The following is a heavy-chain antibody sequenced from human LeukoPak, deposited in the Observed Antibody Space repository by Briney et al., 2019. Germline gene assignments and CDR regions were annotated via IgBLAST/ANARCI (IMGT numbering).Heavy chain of an antibody. D-gene: IGHD3-22*01. CDR3: ARGLDSSGYYRSDAFDI. Sequence: ASVKVSCKASGYTFTRYGITWVRQAPGQGLEWMGWISAHNGNTNFAQKLQGRVIMTTDTSTSTAYMELRSLRSDDTAVYYCARGLDSSGYYRSDAFDIWGQGTMVTVSS. CDR1: GYTFTRYG. V-gene: IGHV1-18*01. J-gene: IGHJ3*02. CDR2: ISAHNGNT.